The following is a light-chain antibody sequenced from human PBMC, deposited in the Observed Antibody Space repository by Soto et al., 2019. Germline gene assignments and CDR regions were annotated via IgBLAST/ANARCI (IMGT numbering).Light chain of an antibody. CDR2: DAS. J-gene: IGKJ1*01. V-gene: IGKV1-5*01. CDR3: QQYNNYPRT. CDR1: ESIRTW. Sequence: DIKMTQSPTTLSASIGDRVTITCRASESIRTWLAWYQHKPGKAPKFLIYDASSLESGVPSRFSGSGSGTEFTLTISNLQPDDFATYFCQQYNNYPRTFGQGTKVAIK.